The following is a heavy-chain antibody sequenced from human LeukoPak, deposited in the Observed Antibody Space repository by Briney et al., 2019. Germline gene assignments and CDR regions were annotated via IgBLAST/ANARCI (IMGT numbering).Heavy chain of an antibody. V-gene: IGHV3-21*01. CDR2: ISSSSSYI. Sequence: GGSLRLSCAASGFTFSSYSMNWVRQTPGKGLEWVSSISSSSSYIYYADSVKGRFTISRGNAKNSLYLQMNSLRAEDTAVYYCARLLGYYDSSGYFDYWGQGTLVTVSS. CDR1: GFTFSSYS. CDR3: ARLLGYYDSSGYFDY. J-gene: IGHJ4*02. D-gene: IGHD3-22*01.